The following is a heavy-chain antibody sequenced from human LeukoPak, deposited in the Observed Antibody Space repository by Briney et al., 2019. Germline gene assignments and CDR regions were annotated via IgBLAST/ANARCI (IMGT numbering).Heavy chain of an antibody. CDR3: ARDAGRYFDWLGY. D-gene: IGHD3-9*01. J-gene: IGHJ4*02. V-gene: IGHV3-33*01. CDR1: GFTFSSCG. CDR2: IWYDGSNK. Sequence: GGSLRLSCAASGFTFSSCGMHWVRQAPGKGLEWVAVIWYDGSNKYYADSVKGRFTISRDSSKNTLYLQMNSLRAEDTAVYYCARDAGRYFDWLGYWGQGTLVTVSS.